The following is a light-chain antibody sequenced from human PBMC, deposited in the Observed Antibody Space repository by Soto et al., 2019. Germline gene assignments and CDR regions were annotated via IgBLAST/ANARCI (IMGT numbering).Light chain of an antibody. CDR3: QQYDNSPTT. J-gene: IGKJ5*01. Sequence: VVLTQSPGTLSLSPGERATLSCSASQSVDSNYLAWYQQKPGQAPRLLISGASSRATGIPDRFSGSGSGTDFTLTISRLEPEDFVVYYCQQYDNSPTTFGQGTRLEIK. CDR2: GAS. V-gene: IGKV3-20*01. CDR1: QSVDSNY.